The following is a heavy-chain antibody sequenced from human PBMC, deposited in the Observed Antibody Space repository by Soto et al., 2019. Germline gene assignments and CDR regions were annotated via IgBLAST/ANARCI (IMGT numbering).Heavy chain of an antibody. CDR3: STIADPCYLPWNYYIDV. V-gene: IGHV4-59*01. CDR2: IYYSGST. J-gene: IGHJ6*03. D-gene: IGHD3-16*02. CDR1: GGSISSYY. Sequence: QVQLQESGPGLVKPSETLSLTCTVSGGSISSYYWSWIRQPPGKGLEWIGYIYYSGSTNYNPSLKCRFTFSVNTSKNQFSLKLSSGTASDTDVYYCSTIADPCYLPWNYYIDVCGKGNTVTVCS.